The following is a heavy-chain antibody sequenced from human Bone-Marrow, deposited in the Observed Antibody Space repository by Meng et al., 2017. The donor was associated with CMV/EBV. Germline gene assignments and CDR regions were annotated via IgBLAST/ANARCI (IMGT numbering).Heavy chain of an antibody. D-gene: IGHD3-10*01. J-gene: IGHJ4*02. CDR3: ERDNYYGSGSYPGGFDY. CDR2: IIPILGIA. CDR1: GCIFSSYA. Sequence: VNVSCKATGCIFSSYALSWVRQAPGQGLEWMGGIIPILGIANYAQKFQGRVTITADKSTSTAYMELSSLRSEDTDVYYCERDNYYGSGSYPGGFDYWGQGTMVTVSS. V-gene: IGHV1-69*10.